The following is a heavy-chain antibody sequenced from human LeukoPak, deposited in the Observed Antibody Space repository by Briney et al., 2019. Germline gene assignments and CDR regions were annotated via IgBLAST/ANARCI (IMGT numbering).Heavy chain of an antibody. J-gene: IGHJ4*02. V-gene: IGHV3-7*01. CDR1: GFTFSSYW. D-gene: IGHD6-13*01. CDR3: AGDPQDSSSWYFDY. Sequence: GGSLRLSCAASGFTFSSYWMSWVRQAPGKGLEWVANIKQDGSEKYYVDSVKGRFTISRDNAKNSLYLQMNSLRAEDTAVYYCAGDPQDSSSWYFDYWGQGTLVTVSS. CDR2: IKQDGSEK.